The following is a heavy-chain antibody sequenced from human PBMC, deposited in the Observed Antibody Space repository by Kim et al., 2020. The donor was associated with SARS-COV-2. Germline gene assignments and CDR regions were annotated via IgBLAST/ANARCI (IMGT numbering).Heavy chain of an antibody. V-gene: IGHV5-51*01. J-gene: IGHJ3*02. Sequence: TRYSPSFQGKVTISADKSISTAYLQWSSLKASDTAMYYCARYEDVNAFDIWGQGTMVTVSS. CDR3: ARYEDVNAFDI. D-gene: IGHD3-16*01. CDR2: T.